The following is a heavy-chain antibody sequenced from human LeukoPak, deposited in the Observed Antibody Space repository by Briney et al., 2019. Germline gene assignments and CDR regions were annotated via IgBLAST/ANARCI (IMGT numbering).Heavy chain of an antibody. CDR2: IKQDGSEK. CDR3: ARDRSYDSSGYGTYYFDY. Sequence: GGSLRLSCAASGFTFSSYWMSWVRQAPGKGLEWVANIKQDGSEKYYVDSVKGRFTISRDNAKNSLYLQMNSLRAEDTAVYYCARDRSYDSSGYGTYYFDYWGQGTLVTVSS. CDR1: GFTFSSYW. D-gene: IGHD3-22*01. V-gene: IGHV3-7*01. J-gene: IGHJ4*02.